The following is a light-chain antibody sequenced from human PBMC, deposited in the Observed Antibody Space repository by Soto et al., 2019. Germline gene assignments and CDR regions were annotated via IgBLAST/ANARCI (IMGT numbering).Light chain of an antibody. CDR3: QQSYSAPHT. CDR1: QHISDY. J-gene: IGKJ1*01. CDR2: AQS. Sequence: DIQMTQSPSSLSASVGDRVTITCRASQHISDYINWYQQKPGKAPKLLIYAQSNLQSGVPSRFTGSRSGTAFSLTITSLQVEDFATYYCQQSYSAPHTFGQGTKVEIK. V-gene: IGKV1-39*01.